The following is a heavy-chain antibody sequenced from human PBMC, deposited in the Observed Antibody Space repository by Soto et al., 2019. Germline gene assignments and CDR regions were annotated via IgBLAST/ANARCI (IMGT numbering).Heavy chain of an antibody. V-gene: IGHV3-11*04. J-gene: IGHJ4*02. D-gene: IGHD3-16*01. CDR1: GFTFNDYY. CDR2: ISGGGSTT. Sequence: GGSLRLSCAVSGFTFNDYYMSWIRQAPGTGLEWISYISGGGSTTYHADSVRGRFTISRDSAGNALHLAMNYLSAEDTGVYFCARDIGFDYVNWGQGTLVTVSS. CDR3: ARDIGFDYVN.